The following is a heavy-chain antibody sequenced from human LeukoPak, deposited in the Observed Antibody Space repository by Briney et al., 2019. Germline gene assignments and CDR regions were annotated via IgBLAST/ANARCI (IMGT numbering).Heavy chain of an antibody. D-gene: IGHD5-12*01. CDR1: GFTVSSNY. J-gene: IGHJ4*02. Sequence: GGSLRLSCAASGFTVSSNYMSWVRQAPGKGLEWVSLIYSGGGTYYADSVKGRFTISRDNSKNTLYLQMNSLRAEDTAVYYCAREQSGWLFDYWGQGTLVTVSS. V-gene: IGHV3-66*01. CDR3: AREQSGWLFDY. CDR2: IYSGGGT.